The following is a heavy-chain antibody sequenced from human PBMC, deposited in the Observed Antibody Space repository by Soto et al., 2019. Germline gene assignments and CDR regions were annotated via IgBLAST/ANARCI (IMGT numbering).Heavy chain of an antibody. V-gene: IGHV1-3*01. Sequence: ASVKVSCKASGYTFTSNAMHWVRQAPGQRLEWMGWINADNGNTKYSQKFQGRVTITRDTSASTAYIELSSLTSEDTAVYYCVRVSSYGLGTYYPFDYWGQGTLVTVSS. D-gene: IGHD3-10*01. J-gene: IGHJ4*02. CDR3: VRVSSYGLGTYYPFDY. CDR1: GYTFTSNA. CDR2: INADNGNT.